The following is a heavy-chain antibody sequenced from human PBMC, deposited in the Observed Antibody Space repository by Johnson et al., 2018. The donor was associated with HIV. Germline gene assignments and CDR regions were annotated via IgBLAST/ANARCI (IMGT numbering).Heavy chain of an antibody. J-gene: IGHJ3*02. V-gene: IGHV3-30*07. CDR3: AKDMKIAARPYYAFDI. D-gene: IGHD6-6*01. Sequence: QVQLVESGGGLVQPGRSLRLSCAASAFTFSSYAMHWVRQAPGKGLEWVSLISYDGNSKYYADSVKGRFTISRDNSKNTLYLQMNSLRAEDTAVYYCAKDMKIAARPYYAFDIWGQGTMVTVSS. CDR2: ISYDGNSK. CDR1: AFTFSSYA.